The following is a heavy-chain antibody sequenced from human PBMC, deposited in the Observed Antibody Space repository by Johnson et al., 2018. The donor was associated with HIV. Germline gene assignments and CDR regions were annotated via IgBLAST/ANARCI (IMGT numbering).Heavy chain of an antibody. CDR2: IYSGGRT. Sequence: QLVVSGGGLVQPWGSLRLSCAASGFTVNSNYINWVRQAPGKGLECVSGIYSGGRTYYADSVKGRFTISRDNSKNTLYLQMNSLRADDTAVYFCARDRVGATAFDVWGQGTMVTVSS. J-gene: IGHJ3*01. CDR3: ARDRVGATAFDV. V-gene: IGHV3-66*01. D-gene: IGHD1-26*01. CDR1: GFTVNSNY.